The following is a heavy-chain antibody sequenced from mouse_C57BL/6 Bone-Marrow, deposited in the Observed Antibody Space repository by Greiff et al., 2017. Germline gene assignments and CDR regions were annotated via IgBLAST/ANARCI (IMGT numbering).Heavy chain of an antibody. CDR3: ARVVADYYAMDY. D-gene: IGHD1-1*01. CDR1: GYSITSGYY. CDR2: ISYDGSN. V-gene: IGHV3-6*01. J-gene: IGHJ4*01. Sequence: VQLKESGPGLVKPSQSLSLTCSVTGYSITSGYYWNWIRQFPGNKLEWMGYISYDGSNNYNPSLKNRISITRDTSKNQFFLKLNSVTTEDTATYYCARVVADYYAMDYWGQGTSVTVSS.